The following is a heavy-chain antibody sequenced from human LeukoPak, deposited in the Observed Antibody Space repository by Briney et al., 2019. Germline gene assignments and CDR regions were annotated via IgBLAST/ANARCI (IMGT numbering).Heavy chain of an antibody. Sequence: GTSLRLSCAASGFTFSSYGMHWVRQAPGKGLEWVAVISYDGSNKYYADSVKGRFTISRDNSKNTLYLQMNSLRAEDTAVYYCAKDPIRHYSGSGESITTYIFDYWGQGTLVTV. CDR3: AKDPIRHYSGSGESITTYIFDY. D-gene: IGHD3-10*01. V-gene: IGHV3-30*18. CDR1: GFTFSSYG. CDR2: ISYDGSNK. J-gene: IGHJ4*02.